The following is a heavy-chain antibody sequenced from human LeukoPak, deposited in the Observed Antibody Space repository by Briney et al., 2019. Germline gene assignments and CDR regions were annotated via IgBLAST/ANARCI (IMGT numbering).Heavy chain of an antibody. Sequence: GGSLRLSCAASGFTFGSYAMSWVRQAPGKGLEWVSAVSRFGGTTYYADSAKGRFTISRDNSNNTLYLQMNSLRAEDTAVYYCAKGLYYDILTGRVSHYGMDVWGQGTTVTVSS. CDR3: AKGLYYDILTGRVSHYGMDV. CDR2: VSRFGGTT. V-gene: IGHV3-23*01. CDR1: GFTFGSYA. J-gene: IGHJ6*02. D-gene: IGHD3-9*01.